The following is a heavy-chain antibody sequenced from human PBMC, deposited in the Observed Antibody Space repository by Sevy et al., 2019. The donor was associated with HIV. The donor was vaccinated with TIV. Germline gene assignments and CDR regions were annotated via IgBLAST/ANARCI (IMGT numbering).Heavy chain of an antibody. J-gene: IGHJ4*02. Sequence: ASVKVSCKASGYTFTGYYMHWVRQAPGQGLEWMGRINPNSGGTNYAQKFQGRVTMTRDTCISTAYMELSRLRSDDTAVYYCARLIDNGNVALDYWGQGTLVTVSS. CDR1: GYTFTGYY. CDR3: ARLIDNGNVALDY. V-gene: IGHV1-2*06. CDR2: INPNSGGT. D-gene: IGHD1-1*01.